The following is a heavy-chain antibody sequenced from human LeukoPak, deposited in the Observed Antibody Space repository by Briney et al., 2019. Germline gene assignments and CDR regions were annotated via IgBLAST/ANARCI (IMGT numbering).Heavy chain of an antibody. CDR1: GYTLTELS. CDR3: ATVILTGSYDAFDI. J-gene: IGHJ3*02. Sequence: ASVKVSCKVSGYTLTELSMHWVRQAPGKGLEWMGGFDPEDGETIYAQKFQGRVTMTEDTSTDTAYMELSSLRSEDTAVYYCATVILTGSYDAFDIWGQGTMVTVSS. D-gene: IGHD3-9*01. V-gene: IGHV1-24*01. CDR2: FDPEDGET.